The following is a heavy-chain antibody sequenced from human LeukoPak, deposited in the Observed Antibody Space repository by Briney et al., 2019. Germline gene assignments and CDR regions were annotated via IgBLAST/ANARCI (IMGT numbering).Heavy chain of an antibody. D-gene: IGHD3-22*01. V-gene: IGHV4-59*08. CDR1: GRSISSYY. J-gene: IGHJ4*02. CDR3: SRHSSPEYYDSSGYYHQYYFDY. Sequence: SETLSLPCNVSGRSISSYYWHWIRQPPGKGLEWIGYIYYSWSTNYNPSLKSRVTISVDTSKNQFSLKLSSVTAADTAVYYCSRHSSPEYYDSSGYYHQYYFDYWGQGNLVTVPS. CDR2: IYYSWST.